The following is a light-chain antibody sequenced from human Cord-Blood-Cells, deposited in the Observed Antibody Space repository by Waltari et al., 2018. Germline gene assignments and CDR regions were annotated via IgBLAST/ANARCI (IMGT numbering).Light chain of an antibody. J-gene: IGKJ5*01. Sequence: EIVLTQSPGTLSLSPGERATLSCRASQIFSSSYLAWYQQKPGQAPRLLIYGAFSRATGIPDRFSGSGSGKDFTLTISRLEPEDFAVYYCQQYGSSPPGITFGQGTRLEIK. V-gene: IGKV3-20*01. CDR3: QQYGSSPPGIT. CDR2: GAF. CDR1: QIFSSSY.